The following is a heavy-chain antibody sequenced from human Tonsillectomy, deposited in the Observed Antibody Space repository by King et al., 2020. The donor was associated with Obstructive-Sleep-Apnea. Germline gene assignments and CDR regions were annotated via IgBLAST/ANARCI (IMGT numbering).Heavy chain of an antibody. CDR3: ARFGSSGWYFDS. CDR2: ISGYNGNT. Sequence: QLVQSGTEVKKPGASVKVSCRTAGYTFTNYAITWVRQAPGQGLEWMGWISGYNGNTDYAQKFQGRVTMTTDTSASTAYRDLRSLRSDDTAVYFCARFGSSGWYFDSWGQGTLVTVSS. V-gene: IGHV1-18*04. J-gene: IGHJ4*02. CDR1: GYTFTNYA. D-gene: IGHD6-19*01.